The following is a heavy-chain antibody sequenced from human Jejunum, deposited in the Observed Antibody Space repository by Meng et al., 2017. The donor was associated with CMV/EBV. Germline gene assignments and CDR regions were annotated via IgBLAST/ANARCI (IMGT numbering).Heavy chain of an antibody. CDR1: GFSLTTTGMR. CDR2: IDWDDEK. D-gene: IGHD3-16*02. Sequence: FSGFSLTTTGMRVSWIRQSPGKALGWLARIDWDDEKFYRTSLKTRLSISTDISKSQVVLTMTNMDPVDTATYYCVRNRGRSDLNYWGQGTLVTVSS. CDR3: VRNRGRSDLNY. V-gene: IGHV2-70D*14. J-gene: IGHJ4*02.